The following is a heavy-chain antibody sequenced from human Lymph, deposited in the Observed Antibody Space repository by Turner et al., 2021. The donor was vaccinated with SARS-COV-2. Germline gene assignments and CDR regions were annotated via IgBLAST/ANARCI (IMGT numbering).Heavy chain of an antibody. D-gene: IGHD3-10*01. J-gene: IGHJ4*02. CDR2: INPNSGGT. V-gene: IGHV1-2*02. Sequence: QVQLVQSVAEVKKPGASVKVSCKASGYTFTGYYMHWVRQAPGQGLECMEWINPNSGGTNYAQKFQGRVTMTRDTSISTAYMELSRLRSDDTAVYYCARSRDLQSMVRGVDPFDYWGQGTLVTVSS. CDR1: GYTFTGYY. CDR3: ARSRDLQSMVRGVDPFDY.